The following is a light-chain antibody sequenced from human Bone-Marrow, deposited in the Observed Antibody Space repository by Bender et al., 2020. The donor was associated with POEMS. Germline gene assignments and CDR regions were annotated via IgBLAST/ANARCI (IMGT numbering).Light chain of an antibody. Sequence: QSVLTQPPSASGTPGQRVTISCSGSSSNIRNNAVAWYQQLPGTAPRLLIYTNNERPSGVPDRFSGSKSGTSASLAITGLQSDDEAIYFCVAWDASLNGWVFGGGTKLTVL. J-gene: IGLJ3*02. V-gene: IGLV1-44*01. CDR2: TNN. CDR3: VAWDASLNGWV. CDR1: SSNIRNNA.